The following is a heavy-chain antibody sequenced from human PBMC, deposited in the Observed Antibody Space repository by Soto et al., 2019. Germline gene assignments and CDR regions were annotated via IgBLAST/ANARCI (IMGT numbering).Heavy chain of an antibody. J-gene: IGHJ4*02. CDR2: IYSGGST. CDR3: ARVSDFWSGPFDY. Sequence: GGSLRLSCAASGFTVSSNYMSWVRQAPGTGLEWVSVIYSGGSTYYADSVKGRFTISRHNSKNTLYLQMNSLRAEDTAVYYCARVSDFWSGPFDYWGQGTLVTGSS. D-gene: IGHD3-3*01. CDR1: GFTVSSNY. V-gene: IGHV3-66*01.